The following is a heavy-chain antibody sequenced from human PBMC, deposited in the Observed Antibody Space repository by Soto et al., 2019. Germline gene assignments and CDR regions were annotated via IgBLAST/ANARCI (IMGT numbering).Heavy chain of an antibody. CDR1: GFTFRSYA. CDR3: AKDRESSTAPRGGCDY. V-gene: IGHV3-23*01. D-gene: IGHD6-6*01. CDR2: ISGSSGST. J-gene: IGHJ4*02. Sequence: EVQLLESAGGLVQPGGSLRLSCAASGFTFRSYAMSWVRQAAGKGLEWVSGISGSSGSTYYADSVKGRFTISRDNSKNTLFLQMNSLRAEDTAMYYCAKDRESSTAPRGGCDYWGQGTLVTVSS.